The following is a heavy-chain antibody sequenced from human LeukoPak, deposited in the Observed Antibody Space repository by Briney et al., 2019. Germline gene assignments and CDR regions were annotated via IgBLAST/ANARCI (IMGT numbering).Heavy chain of an antibody. CDR2: INPSSGGT. J-gene: IGHJ4*02. CDR3: ARRGYSAYDIAY. CDR1: GYAFNDYF. Sequence: GASVKVPCKATGYAFNDYFTHWVRQAPGQGLEWMGGINPSSGGTNYAQKFQARVTMTRDTSISTAYMELSRLTSDDTAVYYCARRGYSAYDIAYWGQGTLVTVSS. D-gene: IGHD5-12*01. V-gene: IGHV1-2*02.